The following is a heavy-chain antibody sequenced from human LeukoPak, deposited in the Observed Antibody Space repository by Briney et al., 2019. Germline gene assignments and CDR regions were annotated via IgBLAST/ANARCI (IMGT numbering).Heavy chain of an antibody. CDR1: GFTFSSYW. J-gene: IGHJ3*02. D-gene: IGHD6-19*01. V-gene: IGHV3-7*01. CDR2: IKQDGSEK. CDR3: ARQGHSTSSGWYQDAFDI. Sequence: TGGSLRLSCAASGFTFSSYWMSWVRQAPGKGLEWVANIKQDGSEKYYVDSVKGRFTISRDNAKNSLYLQMNSLRAEDTAVYYCARQGHSTSSGWYQDAFDIWGQGTMVTVSS.